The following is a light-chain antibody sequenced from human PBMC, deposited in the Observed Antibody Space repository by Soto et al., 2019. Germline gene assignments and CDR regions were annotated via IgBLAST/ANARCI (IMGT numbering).Light chain of an antibody. V-gene: IGLV1-40*01. J-gene: IGLJ1*01. Sequence: QSALTQPPSVSGAPGQRVTISCTGSSSNIGAGYDVHWYQQLPGTAPNLLIYGNSKRPSGVPDRFSGSKSGTSASLAITGLQAEDEADYYCQSYDSSLSAYVFGTGTKVTVL. CDR1: SSNIGAGYD. CDR3: QSYDSSLSAYV. CDR2: GNS.